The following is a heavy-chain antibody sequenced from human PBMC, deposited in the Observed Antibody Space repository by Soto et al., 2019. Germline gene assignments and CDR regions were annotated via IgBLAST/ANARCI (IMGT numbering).Heavy chain of an antibody. V-gene: IGHV1-69*02. D-gene: IGHD6-13*01. Sequence: QVQLVQSGAEVKKPGSSVKVSCKASGGTFSSYTISWVRQAPGQGLEWMGRIIPILGIANYAQKFQGRVTITADNSTSTADMELSSLRSEDTAVYYCARLVAYSSSWYNWFAPWGQGTLVTVSS. CDR3: ARLVAYSSSWYNWFAP. CDR2: IIPILGIA. CDR1: GGTFSSYT. J-gene: IGHJ5*02.